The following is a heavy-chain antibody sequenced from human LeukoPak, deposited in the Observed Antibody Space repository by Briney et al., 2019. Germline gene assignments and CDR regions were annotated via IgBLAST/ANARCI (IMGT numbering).Heavy chain of an antibody. V-gene: IGHV4-30-2*01. CDR1: GGSISSGANY. Sequence: PSQTLSLTCTVSGGSISSGANYWSWIRQPPGRGLEWIGYISHSESAYYSPSLECRITISVDRSKNQFSLKLKSVTAADTAIYYCARDGGTTSNPSHDTFAIWGQGTMVAVSS. CDR2: ISHSESA. D-gene: IGHD4-11*01. J-gene: IGHJ3*02. CDR3: ARDGGTTSNPSHDTFAI.